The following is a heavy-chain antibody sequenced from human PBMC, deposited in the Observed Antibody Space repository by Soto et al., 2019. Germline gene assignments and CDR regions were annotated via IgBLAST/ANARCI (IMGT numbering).Heavy chain of an antibody. J-gene: IGHJ6*02. V-gene: IGHV1-46*01. CDR3: ARVWLGDYYYYYGMDV. CDR2: INPSGGST. D-gene: IGHD6-19*01. CDR1: GYTFTSYY. Sequence: GASVKVSCKASGYTFTSYYMHWVRQAPGQGLEWMGIINPSGGSTSYAQKFQGRVTITRDTSASTAYMELSSLRSEDTAVYYCARVWLGDYYYYYGMDVWGQGTTVTVSS.